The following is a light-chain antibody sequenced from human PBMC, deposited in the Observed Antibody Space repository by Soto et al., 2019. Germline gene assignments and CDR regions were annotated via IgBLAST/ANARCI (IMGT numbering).Light chain of an antibody. CDR2: WAS. CDR3: HQYHSSPLT. J-gene: IGKJ4*01. CDR1: QSVLSSADNRIF. Sequence: DFVLTQSPDSLAVSLGDRATINCKSSQSVLSSADNRIFLSWYQHKSGQPPKLLISWASIRASGVPDRFSGSGSGTDFTLTLNNVQTEDVAIYYCHQYHSSPLTFGGGTKVEIK. V-gene: IGKV4-1*01.